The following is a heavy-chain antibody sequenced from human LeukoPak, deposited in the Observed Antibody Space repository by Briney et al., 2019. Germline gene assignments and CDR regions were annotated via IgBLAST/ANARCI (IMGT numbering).Heavy chain of an antibody. J-gene: IGHJ4*02. Sequence: SETLSLTCAVYGGSFSVYYWSWIRQPPGKGLEWIGEINHSGSTNYNPSLTSRLTTSVDTSKNQFSLKLSSVTAADTAVYYCARGGSRIQLWLDFDYWGQGTLVTVSS. CDR1: GGSFSVYY. CDR2: INHSGST. D-gene: IGHD5-18*01. CDR3: ARGGSRIQLWLDFDY. V-gene: IGHV4-34*01.